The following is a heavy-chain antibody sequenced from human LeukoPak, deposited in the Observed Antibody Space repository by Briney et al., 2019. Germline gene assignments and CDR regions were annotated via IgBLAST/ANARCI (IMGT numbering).Heavy chain of an antibody. Sequence: ASVKVSCKASGYTFTSYAMHWVRQAPGQRLEWMGWINAGNGSTKYSQKFQGRVTITRDTSASTAYMELSSLRSEDTAVYYCARDFPEHYDFWSGYYKGGFDYWGQGTLVTVSS. D-gene: IGHD3-3*01. V-gene: IGHV1-3*01. CDR1: GYTFTSYA. CDR2: INAGNGST. J-gene: IGHJ4*02. CDR3: ARDFPEHYDFWSGYYKGGFDY.